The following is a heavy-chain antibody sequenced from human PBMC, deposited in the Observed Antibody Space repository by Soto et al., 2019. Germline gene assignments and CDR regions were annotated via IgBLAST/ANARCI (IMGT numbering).Heavy chain of an antibody. CDR2: INSDGSVS. J-gene: IGHJ6*03. Sequence: EVQLVESGGGLVQPGGWLRLSCAASGFTFSNYWMYWVRQAPGKGLVWVSRINSDGSVSSYADSVKGRLTISRDNVKNTLYLQMDSLRAEDTAVYYCARGDCVGGTCYSLAGSFYYYMDVWGKGTTVTVFS. CDR3: ARGDCVGGTCYSLAGSFYYYMDV. CDR1: GFTFSNYW. D-gene: IGHD2-15*01. V-gene: IGHV3-74*01.